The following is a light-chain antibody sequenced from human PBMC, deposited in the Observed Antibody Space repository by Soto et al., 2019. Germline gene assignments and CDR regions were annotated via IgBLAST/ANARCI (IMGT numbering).Light chain of an antibody. V-gene: IGLV2-8*01. CDR1: SSDVGGYNY. J-gene: IGLJ1*01. CDR2: EVS. CDR3: ISYAGSNNPLV. Sequence: QSALTQPPSASGSPGQSVTISCTGTSSDVGGYNYVSWYQQHPGKAPKLMIYEVSKRPSGVPDRFSGSKSGNTASLTVSGLQAEDEADYYCISYAGSNNPLVFGTGTKLTVL.